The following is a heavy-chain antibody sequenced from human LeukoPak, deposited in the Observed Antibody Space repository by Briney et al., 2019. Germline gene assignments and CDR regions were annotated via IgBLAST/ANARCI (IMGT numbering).Heavy chain of an antibody. Sequence: ASVKVSCKASGYTFTGYYMHWVRQAPGQGLEWMGRINPNSGGTNYAQKFQGRVTMTRDTSISTAYMELSRLRSDDTAVYYCARGDGITGTTSPLFDYWGQGTLVTVSS. CDR2: INPNSGGT. V-gene: IGHV1-2*06. D-gene: IGHD1-7*01. CDR1: GYTFTGYY. J-gene: IGHJ4*02. CDR3: ARGDGITGTTSPLFDY.